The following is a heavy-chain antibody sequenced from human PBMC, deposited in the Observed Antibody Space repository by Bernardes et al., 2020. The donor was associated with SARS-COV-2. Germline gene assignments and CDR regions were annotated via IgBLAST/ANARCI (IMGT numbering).Heavy chain of an antibody. CDR1: GFTLPGST. J-gene: IGHJ2*01. D-gene: IGHD7-27*01. Sequence: GWSLRLSCAASGFTLPGSTMHWVRQPPGKGLAWVASISSTSSFIFYRDSVKGRFTISRDNAKNSVYLEMNSLRVEDTAVYHCARDGLTGYFDLWGRGTLVTVSP. CDR2: ISSTSSFI. V-gene: IGHV3-21*01. CDR3: ARDGLTGYFDL.